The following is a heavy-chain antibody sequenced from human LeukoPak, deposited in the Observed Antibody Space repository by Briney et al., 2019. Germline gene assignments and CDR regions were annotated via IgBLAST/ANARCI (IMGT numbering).Heavy chain of an antibody. CDR3: ARGIAHFDY. J-gene: IGHJ4*02. Sequence: GGSLRLSCAASGFTFSSYSMNWVRQAPGKGLEWVSAISGSGGSTYYADSVKGRFTISRDNSKNTLYLQMNSLRAEDTAVYYCARGIAHFDYWGQGTLVTVSS. CDR1: GFTFSSYS. CDR2: ISGSGGST. D-gene: IGHD2-21*01. V-gene: IGHV3-23*01.